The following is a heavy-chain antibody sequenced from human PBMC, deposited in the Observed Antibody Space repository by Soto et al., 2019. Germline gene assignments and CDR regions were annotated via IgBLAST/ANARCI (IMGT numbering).Heavy chain of an antibody. CDR2: IKSQGDGGTR. V-gene: IGHV3-15*01. CDR1: GFSFRNAW. J-gene: IGHJ6*02. CDR3: TTDLQAYCDGTICYAGNYYYDDMDV. Sequence: GGSLRLSCAASGFSFRNAWMSWVRQAPGKGLEWVGHIKSQGDGGTRDYAAPVKGRFTISRDDSKNTLFLQMNSLKNEDTAVYFCTTDLQAYCDGTICYAGNYYYDDMDVWGQGTTVTVSS. D-gene: IGHD2-2*01.